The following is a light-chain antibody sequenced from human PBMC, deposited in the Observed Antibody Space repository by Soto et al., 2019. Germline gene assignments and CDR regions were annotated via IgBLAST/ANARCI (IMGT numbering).Light chain of an antibody. Sequence: DIQMTQSPSSLSASLGDRVTISCRASQNIRTYLNWYQQNPGNAPKLLIYAASSLRSGVPSRFSGSGSGTDFTLTISSLQPEDFATYYCLQSYSTPETFGPGTKVDIK. CDR3: LQSYSTPET. J-gene: IGKJ3*01. CDR2: AAS. V-gene: IGKV1-39*01. CDR1: QNIRTY.